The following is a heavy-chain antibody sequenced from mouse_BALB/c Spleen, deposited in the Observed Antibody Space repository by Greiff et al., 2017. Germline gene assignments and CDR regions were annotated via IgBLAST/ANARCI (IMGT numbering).Heavy chain of an antibody. V-gene: IGHV14-4*02. Sequence: EVQLQQSGAELVRSGASVKLSCTASGFNIKDYYMHWVKQRPEQGLEWIGWIDPENGDTEYAPKFQGKATMTADTSSNTAYLQLSSLTSEDTAVYYCNGLDYRYDWYFDVWGAGTTVTVSS. CDR1: GFNIKDYY. CDR2: IDPENGDT. D-gene: IGHD2-14*01. J-gene: IGHJ1*01. CDR3: NGLDYRYDWYFDV.